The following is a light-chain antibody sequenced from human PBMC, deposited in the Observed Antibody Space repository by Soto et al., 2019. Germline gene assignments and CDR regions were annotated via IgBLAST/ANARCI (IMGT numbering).Light chain of an antibody. Sequence: AIRLTQSPSSLSASVGDRVTMSCRASQGIRNDLAWYQQKPGKAPKLLIFASSNLQSGVPSRFSGSESDTDFTLTISRLQPEDFATYYCLQLYNFSWTFGQGTKVEMK. CDR1: QGIRND. CDR2: ASS. CDR3: LQLYNFSWT. V-gene: IGKV1-6*01. J-gene: IGKJ1*01.